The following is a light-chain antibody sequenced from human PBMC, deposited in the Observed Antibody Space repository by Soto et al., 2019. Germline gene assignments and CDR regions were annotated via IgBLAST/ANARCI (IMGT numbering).Light chain of an antibody. Sequence: QSVLTQPPSASGTPGQRVTISCSGSSSNIGSNTVNWYQQLPGTAPKLRIYSNNQRPSGVPDRFSGSKSGTSASLDISGLQSEDEADYYCAAWDDSLNGPVFGGGTKLTVL. J-gene: IGLJ2*01. CDR2: SNN. CDR3: AAWDDSLNGPV. CDR1: SSNIGSNT. V-gene: IGLV1-44*01.